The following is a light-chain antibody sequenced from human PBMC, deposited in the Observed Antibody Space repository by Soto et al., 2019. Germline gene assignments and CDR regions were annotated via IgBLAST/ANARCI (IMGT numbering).Light chain of an antibody. J-gene: IGKJ4*01. CDR1: QGISSY. CDR2: AAS. V-gene: IGKV1-9*01. Sequence: IQLTQSPSSLSASVGDRVTITCRASQGISSYLAWYQQKPGKAPKPLIYAASTLQSGVPSRFSGSGSGTDFTLTISSLQPEDFATYYCQQLNSYPLTFGGGTKWIS. CDR3: QQLNSYPLT.